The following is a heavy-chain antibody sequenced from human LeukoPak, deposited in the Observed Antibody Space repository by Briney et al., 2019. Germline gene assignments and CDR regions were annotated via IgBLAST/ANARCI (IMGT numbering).Heavy chain of an antibody. J-gene: IGHJ4*02. CDR1: GFTFSSYA. CDR2: IYYSGST. V-gene: IGHV4-39*07. D-gene: IGHD6-6*01. Sequence: GSLRLSCAASGFTFSSYAMSWVRRAPGKGLEWIGSIYYSGSTYYNPSLKSRVTISVDTSKNQFSLKLSSVTAADTAVYYCARERSRGIAARPGLGYWGQGTLVTVYS. CDR3: ARERSRGIAARPGLGY.